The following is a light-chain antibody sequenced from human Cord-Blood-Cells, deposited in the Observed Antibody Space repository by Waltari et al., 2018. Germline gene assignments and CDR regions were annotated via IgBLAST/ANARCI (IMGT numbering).Light chain of an antibody. J-gene: IGKJ3*01. CDR2: KAS. CDR3: QQYNSYSRT. Sequence: DIQMTQSPSTLSASVGDRVTITCRASQSISSWLAWYQQKPGKAPTLLIYKASSLESGVPSRFSGSGSGTEFTLTISSLQPDDFATYYCQQYNSYSRTFGPGTKVDIK. V-gene: IGKV1-5*03. CDR1: QSISSW.